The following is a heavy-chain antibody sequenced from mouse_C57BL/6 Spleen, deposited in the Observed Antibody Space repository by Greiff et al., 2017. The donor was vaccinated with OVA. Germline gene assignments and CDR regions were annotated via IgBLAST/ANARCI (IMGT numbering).Heavy chain of an antibody. CDR2: IRNKANNHAT. CDR3: TRRGLWPFDY. D-gene: IGHD1-1*02. J-gene: IGHJ2*01. CDR1: GFTFSDAW. Sequence: EVNVVESGGGLVQPGGSMKLSCAASGFTFSDAWMDWVRQSPEKGLEWVAEIRNKANNHATYYAESVKGRFTISRDDSKSSVYLQMNSLRAEDTGIYYCTRRGLWPFDYWGQGTTLTVSS. V-gene: IGHV6-6*01.